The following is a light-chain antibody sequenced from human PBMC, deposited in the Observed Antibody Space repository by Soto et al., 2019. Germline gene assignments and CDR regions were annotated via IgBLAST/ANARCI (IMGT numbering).Light chain of an antibody. J-gene: IGKJ1*01. CDR1: QSGSSTY. CDR2: DAS. CDR3: QQYGNSPRT. Sequence: EIVFTQSPGTLSLSPGERATLSCRASQSGSSTYLAWYQQKPGQAPRLLIYDASRRATGIPDRFSGSGSGTDFTLTISRLEPEDFAVYYCQQYGNSPRTFGQGTKVDIK. V-gene: IGKV3-20*01.